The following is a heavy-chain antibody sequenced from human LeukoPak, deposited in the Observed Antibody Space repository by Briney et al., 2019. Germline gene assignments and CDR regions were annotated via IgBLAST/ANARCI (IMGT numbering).Heavy chain of an antibody. CDR1: GGSINDYY. J-gene: IGHJ4*02. Sequence: SETLSLTCTVSGGSINDYYWSWIRQPSGKGLEWIGYVYYSGGTNYNPSLKSRVTISVDTSKNQFSLKLNSVTAADTAVYYCARGDYNGGNRYFDYWGQGALVTVST. D-gene: IGHD3-10*01. V-gene: IGHV4-59*01. CDR2: VYYSGGT. CDR3: ARGDYNGGNRYFDY.